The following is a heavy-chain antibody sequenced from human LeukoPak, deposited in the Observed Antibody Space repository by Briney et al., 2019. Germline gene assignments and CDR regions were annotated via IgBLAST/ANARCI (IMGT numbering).Heavy chain of an antibody. CDR2: IYPGDSDT. J-gene: IGHJ4*02. CDR1: GYSFTSYW. V-gene: IGHV5-51*01. D-gene: IGHD5-24*01. Sequence: GESLQISCKGSGYSFTSYWIGWVRQMPGKGLEWMGTIYPGDSDTRYSPSFQGQVTISADKSISTAYLQWSSLKASDTAMYYCATQGRGMATIFDYWGQGTLVTVSS. CDR3: ATQGRGMATIFDY.